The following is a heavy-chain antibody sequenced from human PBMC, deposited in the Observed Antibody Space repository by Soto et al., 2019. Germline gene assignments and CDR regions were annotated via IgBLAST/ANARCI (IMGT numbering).Heavy chain of an antibody. CDR1: GFTFSSYS. CDR2: ISSSSSYI. J-gene: IGHJ3*02. V-gene: IGHV3-21*01. CDR3: AGTQPELTLAYCGGDCPFAFDI. D-gene: IGHD2-21*01. Sequence: PGGSLRLSCAASGFTFSSYSMNWVRQAPGKGLEWVSSISSSSSYIYYADSVKGRFTISRDNAKNSLYLQMNSLRAEDTAVYYCAGTQPELTLAYCGGDCPFAFDIWGQGTMVTVSS.